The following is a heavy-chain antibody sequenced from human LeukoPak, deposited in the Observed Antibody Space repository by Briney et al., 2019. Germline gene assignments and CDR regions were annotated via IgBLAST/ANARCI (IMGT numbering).Heavy chain of an antibody. CDR2: ISSSSSTI. V-gene: IGHV3-48*01. CDR3: ARDISDSSSYWYFDL. Sequence: GGSLRLSCAASGFTFSSYSMNWVRQAPGKGLEWVSYISSSSSTIYYADSVKGRFTISRDNAKNSLYLQMNSLRAEDTAVYYCARDISDSSSYWYFDLWGRGTLVTVSS. D-gene: IGHD6-13*01. CDR1: GFTFSSYS. J-gene: IGHJ2*01.